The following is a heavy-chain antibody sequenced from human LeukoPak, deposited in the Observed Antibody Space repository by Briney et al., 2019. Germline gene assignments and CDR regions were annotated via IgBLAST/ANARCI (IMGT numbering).Heavy chain of an antibody. Sequence: SVKVSCKASGGTFSSYAISWVRQAPGQGLEWMGGIIPIFGTANYAQKFQGRVTITADESTSTAYMELSSLRSEDTAVYYCARSVLQRYNWNHGDYWGQGTLVTVSS. CDR1: GGTFSSYA. CDR2: IIPIFGTA. D-gene: IGHD1-14*01. J-gene: IGHJ4*02. V-gene: IGHV1-69*13. CDR3: ARSVLQRYNWNHGDY.